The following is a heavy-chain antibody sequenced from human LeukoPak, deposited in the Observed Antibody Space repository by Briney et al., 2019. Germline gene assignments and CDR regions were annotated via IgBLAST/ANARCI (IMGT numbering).Heavy chain of an antibody. V-gene: IGHV4-59*08. Sequence: SETLSLTCTVSGGSISSYYWSWIRQPPGKGLEWIGYIYYSGSTNYNPSLKSRVTISVDTSKNQFSLKVTSVTAADTAVYYCARGGDEVMVLGPAAHGMDVWGQGTTVTVSS. J-gene: IGHJ6*02. CDR1: GGSISSYY. D-gene: IGHD3-10*01. CDR3: ARGGDEVMVLGPAAHGMDV. CDR2: IYYSGST.